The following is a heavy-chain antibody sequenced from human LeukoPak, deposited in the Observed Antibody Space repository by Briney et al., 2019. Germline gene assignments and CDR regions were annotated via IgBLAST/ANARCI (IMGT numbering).Heavy chain of an antibody. Sequence: GGSLRLSCAASGFTFSSYGMHWVRQAPGKGLEWVAVISYDGSNKYYADSVKGRFTISRDNAKNSLYLQMNSLRAEDTAVYYCARDPPIPHWGQGTLVTVSS. CDR3: ARDPPIPH. CDR2: ISYDGSNK. D-gene: IGHD2-2*02. V-gene: IGHV3-30*03. CDR1: GFTFSSYG. J-gene: IGHJ4*02.